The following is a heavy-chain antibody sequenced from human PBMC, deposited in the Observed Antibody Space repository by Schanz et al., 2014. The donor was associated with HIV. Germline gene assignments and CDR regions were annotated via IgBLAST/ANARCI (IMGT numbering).Heavy chain of an antibody. J-gene: IGHJ4*02. V-gene: IGHV1-8*01. D-gene: IGHD6-13*01. Sequence: QVQLVQSGAEVEKPGSSVKASCKASGYTFSNYDINWVRQAPGQGLEWMGWMNPNSGNTGYAQKLQGRVTMTTDTSTSTAYMELRSLRSDDTAVYYCARGRSSAWYDYWGPGTLVTVSS. CDR3: ARGRSSAWYDY. CDR1: GYTFSNYD. CDR2: MNPNSGNT.